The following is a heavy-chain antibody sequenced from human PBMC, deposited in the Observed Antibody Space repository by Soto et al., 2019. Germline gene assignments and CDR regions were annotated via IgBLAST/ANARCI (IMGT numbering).Heavy chain of an antibody. D-gene: IGHD3-10*01. V-gene: IGHV3-33*01. J-gene: IGHJ6*02. Sequence: QVQLVESGGGVVQPGGSLRLSCAAYGFAFNTYGMHWVRQAPVKGLEWVAIIWYDGSNKYYADSVKGRFTIYRDNSKNTLFLQMNSLRADDTAVYYWARDHDGSGRYSKYFGMDVWGQGTTVTVSS. CDR1: GFAFNTYG. CDR3: ARDHDGSGRYSKYFGMDV. CDR2: IWYDGSNK.